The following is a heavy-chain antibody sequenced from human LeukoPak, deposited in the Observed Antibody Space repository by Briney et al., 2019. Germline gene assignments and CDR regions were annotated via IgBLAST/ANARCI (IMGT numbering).Heavy chain of an antibody. Sequence: GGSLRLSCAASGFTFSDYYMSWIRQAPGKGLEWVSYISSRSGNIYYADSVKGRFTVSRDNTKNSLYLQMNSLRVEDTAVYYCARPRDGYNPWYFDYWGQGTLVTVSS. D-gene: IGHD5-24*01. CDR3: ARPRDGYNPWYFDY. CDR2: ISSRSGNI. J-gene: IGHJ4*02. V-gene: IGHV3-11*04. CDR1: GFTFSDYY.